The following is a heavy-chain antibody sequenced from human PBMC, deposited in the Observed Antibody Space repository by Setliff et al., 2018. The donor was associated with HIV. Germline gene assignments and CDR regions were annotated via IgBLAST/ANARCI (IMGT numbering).Heavy chain of an antibody. CDR2: IYTSGTT. J-gene: IGHJ4*02. D-gene: IGHD2-21*01. Sequence: NPSETLSLTCTVSGGSISSYYWSRIRQPAGKGLEWIGRIYTSGTTNYKPSLNSRVTMSVDTSKNQFSLKLYSATAADTAVYYCARIASVAGAYYFDYWGQGTLVTVSS. CDR1: GGSISSYY. V-gene: IGHV4-4*07. CDR3: ARIASVAGAYYFDY.